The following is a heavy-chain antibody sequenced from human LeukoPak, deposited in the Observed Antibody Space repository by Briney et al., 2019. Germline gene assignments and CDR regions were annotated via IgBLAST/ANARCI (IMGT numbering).Heavy chain of an antibody. CDR1: GFTFSSYE. D-gene: IGHD3-22*01. J-gene: IGHJ4*02. V-gene: IGHV3-48*03. CDR3: ARAMYDSSGYFDY. CDR2: ISRSGSTI. Sequence: GGSLRLSCAASGFTFSSYEMNWVRQAPGKGLEWVSYISRSGSTIYYADSVKGRFTISRDNAKNSLYLQMNSLRAEDTAVYYCARAMYDSSGYFDYWGQGTLVTVSS.